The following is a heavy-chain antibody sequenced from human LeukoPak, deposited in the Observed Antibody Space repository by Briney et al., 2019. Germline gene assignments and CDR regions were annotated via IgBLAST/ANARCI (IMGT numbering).Heavy chain of an antibody. J-gene: IGHJ5*02. CDR3: ATRSRSGWFDP. CDR2: ISAYHGNT. V-gene: IGHV1-18*01. Sequence: GASVKVSCKASGYTFTSYGISWVRQAPGQGLEWLGWISAYHGNTNYAQKLQGRVTMTTDTSTSTAYMELRSLRSDDTAVYYCATRSRSGWFDPWGQGTLVTVSS. CDR1: GYTFTSYG. D-gene: IGHD6-13*01.